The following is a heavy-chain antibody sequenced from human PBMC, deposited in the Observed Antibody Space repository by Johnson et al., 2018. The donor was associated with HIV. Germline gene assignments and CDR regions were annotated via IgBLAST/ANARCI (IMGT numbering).Heavy chain of an antibody. Sequence: QVQLVESGGGLVQPGGSLRLSCAASGFTVSSNYMSWVRQAPGKGLEWVAVISYDGSNKYYADSVKGRFTISRDNSKNTLYLQMNSLGAEDTAVYYCAKTGGGAALDSWGQGTMVTVSS. V-gene: IGHV3-30*18. D-gene: IGHD3-16*01. CDR1: GFTVSSNY. CDR2: ISYDGSNK. J-gene: IGHJ3*02. CDR3: AKTGGGAALDS.